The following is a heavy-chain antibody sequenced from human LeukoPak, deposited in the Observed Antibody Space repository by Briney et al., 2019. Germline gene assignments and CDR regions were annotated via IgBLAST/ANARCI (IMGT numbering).Heavy chain of an antibody. CDR1: GFTFSSYG. D-gene: IGHD2-2*01. CDR3: VKDRVVVVPAATGLDY. CDR2: IRYDGSNK. Sequence: PRGSLRLSCAASGFTFSSYGMHWVRQAPGKGLEWVAFIRYDGSNKYYADSVKGRFTISRDNSKNTLYLQMNSLRAEDTAVYYCVKDRVVVVPAATGLDYWGQGTLVTVSS. V-gene: IGHV3-30*02. J-gene: IGHJ4*02.